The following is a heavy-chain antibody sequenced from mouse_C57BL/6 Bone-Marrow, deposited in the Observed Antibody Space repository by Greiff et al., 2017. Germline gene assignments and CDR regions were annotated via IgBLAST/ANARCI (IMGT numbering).Heavy chain of an antibody. Sequence: EVKLMESGPELVKPGASVKISCKASGYSFTGYYMNWVKQSPEKSLEWIGEINPSTGGTTYNQKFKAKATLTVDKSSSTAYMQLKSLTSEDSAVYYCARDDSYYFDYWGQGTTLTVSS. CDR1: GYSFTGYY. CDR3: ARDDSYYFDY. J-gene: IGHJ2*01. D-gene: IGHD2-4*01. CDR2: INPSTGGT. V-gene: IGHV1-42*01.